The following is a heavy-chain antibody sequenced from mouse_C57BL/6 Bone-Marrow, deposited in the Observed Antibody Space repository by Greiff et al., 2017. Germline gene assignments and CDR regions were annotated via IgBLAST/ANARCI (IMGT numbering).Heavy chain of an antibody. CDR3: TSYYGSFDY. J-gene: IGHJ2*01. CDR1: GYSITSGYY. Sequence: VQLQQSGPGLVKPSQSLSLTCSVTGYSITSGYYWNWIRQFPGNKLEWMGYISYDGSNNYNPSLKNRISITRDTSKNQFFLQLSSVTTEDTATYYCTSYYGSFDYWGQGTTRTVSS. V-gene: IGHV3-6*01. CDR2: ISYDGSN. D-gene: IGHD1-1*01.